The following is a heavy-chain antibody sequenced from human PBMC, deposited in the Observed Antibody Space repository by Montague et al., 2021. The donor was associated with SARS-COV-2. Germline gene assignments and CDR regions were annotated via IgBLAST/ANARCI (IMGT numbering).Heavy chain of an antibody. CDR2: INHRGTT. CDR1: GGSFSASY. V-gene: IGHV4-34*01. Sequence: SETLSLTCAVYGGSFSASYWSWIRQPPGKGLEWIGEINHRGTTNYIPSLSSRVTISVDTSKNQFSLKLSSVTAADTAVYYCAAQPWEDSSGYYWDYWSQGALVTVSS. CDR3: AAQPWEDSSGYYWDY. D-gene: IGHD3-22*01. J-gene: IGHJ4*02.